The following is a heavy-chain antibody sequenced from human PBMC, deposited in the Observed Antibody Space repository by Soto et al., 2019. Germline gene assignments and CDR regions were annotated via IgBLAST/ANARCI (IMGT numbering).Heavy chain of an antibody. CDR3: AREYCSCGACDSLDY. Sequence: QVQLVESGGGVVQPGRSLRLSCAASGFTFSTYAMHGGRQAPGKGLEWVAVISYDGSNTYYADSAKGRFTISRDNSKNTLFLQMNSLRSDDTAVYYCAREYCSCGACDSLDYWGQGTLVTVSS. V-gene: IGHV3-30-3*01. CDR1: GFTFSTYA. CDR2: ISYDGSNT. J-gene: IGHJ4*02. D-gene: IGHD2-15*01.